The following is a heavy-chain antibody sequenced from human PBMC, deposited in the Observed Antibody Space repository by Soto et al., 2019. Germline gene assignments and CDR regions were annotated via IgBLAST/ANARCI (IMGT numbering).Heavy chain of an antibody. D-gene: IGHD4-17*01. Sequence: ASVKVSCKASGYTFTSYGISWVRQAPGQGLERMGWISAYNGNTNYAQKLQGRVTMTTDTSTSTAYMELRSLRSDDTAVYYCARDLRGGDSFDYWGQGTLVTVPQ. CDR1: GYTFTSYG. V-gene: IGHV1-18*01. J-gene: IGHJ4*02. CDR2: ISAYNGNT. CDR3: ARDLRGGDSFDY.